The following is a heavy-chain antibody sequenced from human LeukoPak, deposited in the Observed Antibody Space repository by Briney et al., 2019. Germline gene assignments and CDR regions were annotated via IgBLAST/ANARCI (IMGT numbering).Heavy chain of an antibody. J-gene: IGHJ4*02. Sequence: PGGSLRLSCAASGFTFSSYGMHWVRQAPGKGLEWVAVIWYDGSNKYYADSVKGRFTISRDDSKNTLYLQMNSLRAEDTAVYYCARDSHYDSSGYYFSPEGYFDYWGQGTLVTVSS. D-gene: IGHD3-22*01. CDR2: IWYDGSNK. CDR3: ARDSHYDSSGYYFSPEGYFDY. V-gene: IGHV3-33*01. CDR1: GFTFSSYG.